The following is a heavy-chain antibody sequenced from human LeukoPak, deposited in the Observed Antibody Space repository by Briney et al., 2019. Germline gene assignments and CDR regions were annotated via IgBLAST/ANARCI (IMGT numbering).Heavy chain of an antibody. CDR2: INHSGST. V-gene: IGHV4-34*01. CDR3: ARVGRLGILDY. CDR1: GGSFSGYY. Sequence: SETLSLTCAVYGGSFSGYYWSWIRQPPGKGLEWIGEINHSGSTNYNPSLKSRVTISVDRSKNQFSLKLSSVTAADTAVYYCARVGRLGILDYWGQGTLVTVSS. J-gene: IGHJ4*02. D-gene: IGHD7-27*01.